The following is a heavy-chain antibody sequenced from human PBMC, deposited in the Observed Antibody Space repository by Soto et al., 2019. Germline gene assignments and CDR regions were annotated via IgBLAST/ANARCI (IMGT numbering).Heavy chain of an antibody. Sequence: QVQLQESGPGLVKPSETLSLTCTVSGDSISSDYWSWIRQPPEKGLEWIGYIYYIGGTNYNPSLKSRVTRSVDTSKNQFCLKLSSVTAADTAVYYCARRRSYGDSDYWGQGTVVTVSS. CDR3: ARRRSYGDSDY. CDR1: GDSISSDY. V-gene: IGHV4-59*08. D-gene: IGHD4-17*01. J-gene: IGHJ4*02. CDR2: IYYIGGT.